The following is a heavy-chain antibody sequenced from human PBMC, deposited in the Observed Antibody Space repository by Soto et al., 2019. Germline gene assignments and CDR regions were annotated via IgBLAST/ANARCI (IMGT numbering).Heavy chain of an antibody. CDR1: GFTFSDYY. CDR3: ARDQNVGYCSGGSCSPVLGSDY. D-gene: IGHD2-15*01. V-gene: IGHV3-11*01. CDR2: ISSSGSTI. J-gene: IGHJ4*02. Sequence: QVQLVESGGGLVKPGGSLRLSCAASGFTFSDYYMSWIRQAPGKGLEWVSYISSSGSTIYYADSVKGRFTISRDNAKNSLYLQMNSVRAEDTAVYYCARDQNVGYCSGGSCSPVLGSDYWGQGTLVTVSS.